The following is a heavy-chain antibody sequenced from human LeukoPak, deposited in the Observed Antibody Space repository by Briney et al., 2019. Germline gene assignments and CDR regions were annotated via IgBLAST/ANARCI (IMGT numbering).Heavy chain of an antibody. CDR3: ARGMGITMIDY. CDR2: ISSSSSYI. Sequence: EGSLRLSCAASGFTFSSYSMNWVRQAPGKGLEWVSSISSSSSYIYYADSVKGRFTISRDNAKNSLYLQMNSLRAEDTAVYYCARGMGITMIDYWGQGTLVTVSS. V-gene: IGHV3-21*01. CDR1: GFTFSSYS. D-gene: IGHD3-22*01. J-gene: IGHJ4*02.